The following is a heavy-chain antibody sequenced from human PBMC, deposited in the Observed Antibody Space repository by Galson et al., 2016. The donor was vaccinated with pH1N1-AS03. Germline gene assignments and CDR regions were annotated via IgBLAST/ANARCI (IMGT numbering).Heavy chain of an antibody. V-gene: IGHV1-69*13. CDR2: IIPIFGKP. CDR1: GDSFSSYA. Sequence: SVKVSCKASGDSFSSYAFTWVRLAPGQGLEWMGGIIPIFGKPQYAQKFRGRVTITADESTTTVYMDLSSLISDDTAMYYCARDGPGIVRANAHWGQGTLVTVSS. J-gene: IGHJ1*01. CDR3: ARDGPGIVRANAH. D-gene: IGHD1-14*01.